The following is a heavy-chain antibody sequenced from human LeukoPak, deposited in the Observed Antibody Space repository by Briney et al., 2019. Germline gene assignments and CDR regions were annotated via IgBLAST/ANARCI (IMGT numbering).Heavy chain of an antibody. J-gene: IGHJ4*02. D-gene: IGHD6-13*01. V-gene: IGHV4-59*01. CDR3: ARDGGSSSLAMDY. CDR1: GGSISSYY. CDR2: IYYSGST. Sequence: PSETLSLTCTVSGGSISSYYWSWIRQPPGKGLEWLGYIYYSGSTNCNPSLKSRVTISVDTSKNQFSLKLSSVTAADTAVYYCARDGGSSSLAMDYWGQGTLVTVSS.